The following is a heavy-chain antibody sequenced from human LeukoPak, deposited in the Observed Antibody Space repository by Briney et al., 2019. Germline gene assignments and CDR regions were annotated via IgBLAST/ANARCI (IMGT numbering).Heavy chain of an antibody. CDR1: GFTVSSNY. D-gene: IGHD3-10*01. V-gene: IGHV3-66*01. CDR3: AREALGGGGY. J-gene: IGHJ4*02. CDR2: IYSSGST. Sequence: GGSLRLSCAASGFTVSSNYMSWVRQAPGKGLEWVSIIYSSGSTYYADSVKGRFTISRDNTKNTLYLQMNSLRAEGTAVYDCAREALGGGGYWGQGTLVTVSS.